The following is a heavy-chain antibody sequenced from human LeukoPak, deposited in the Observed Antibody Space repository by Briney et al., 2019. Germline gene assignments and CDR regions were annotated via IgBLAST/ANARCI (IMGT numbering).Heavy chain of an antibody. CDR1: GGSISSGGYS. CDR3: ARDQGYCSSTSCENYYYYGMDV. CDR2: IYHSGST. D-gene: IGHD2-2*01. Sequence: PSETLSLTCAGSGGSISSGGYSWSWIRQPPGKGLEWIGYIYHSGSTYYNPSLKSRVTISVDRSKNQFSLKLSSVTAADTAVYYCARDQGYCSSTSCENYYYYGMDVWGKGTTVTVSS. V-gene: IGHV4-30-2*01. J-gene: IGHJ6*04.